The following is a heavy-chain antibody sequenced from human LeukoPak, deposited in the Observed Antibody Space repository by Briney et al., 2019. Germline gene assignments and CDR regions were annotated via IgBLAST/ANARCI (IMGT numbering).Heavy chain of an antibody. CDR2: VYYSGTT. J-gene: IGHJ4*02. CDR3: ANIVGATLRAAY. CDR1: GGSISSTSDY. V-gene: IGHV4-39*01. D-gene: IGHD1-26*01. Sequence: PSETLSLTCTVSGGSISSTSDYWGWIRQPPGKGLEWIGSVYYSGTTYYNPSLKSRVTMSVDMSKNQFSLRLSSVTAADTAVYYCANIVGATLRAAYWGQGTLVTVSS.